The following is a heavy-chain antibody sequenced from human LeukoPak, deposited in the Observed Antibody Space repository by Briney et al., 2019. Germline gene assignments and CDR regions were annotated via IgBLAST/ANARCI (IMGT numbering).Heavy chain of an antibody. V-gene: IGHV1-69*05. CDR1: GGTFSSYA. CDR2: IIPIFGTA. J-gene: IGHJ3*02. CDR3: ARDRPRIAAAGTRPDAFDI. Sequence: GSSVKVSCKASGGTFSSYAISWVRQAPGQGLEWMGGIIPIFGTANYAQKFQGRVTITTDESTSTAYMELSSLRSEDTAVYYCARDRPRIAAAGTRPDAFDIWGQGTMVTVSS. D-gene: IGHD6-13*01.